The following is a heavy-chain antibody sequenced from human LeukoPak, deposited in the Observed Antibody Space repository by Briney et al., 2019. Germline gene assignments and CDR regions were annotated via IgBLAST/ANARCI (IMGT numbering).Heavy chain of an antibody. J-gene: IGHJ4*02. CDR2: ISGSGGST. CDR1: GFTFDDYA. D-gene: IGHD6-13*01. Sequence: GGSLRLSCAASGFTFDDYAMHWVRQAPGKGLEWVSAISGSGGSTYYADSVKGRFTISRDNSKNTLYLQMNSLRAEDTAVYYCAKDLIAAAGFFDYWGQGTLVTVSS. V-gene: IGHV3-23*01. CDR3: AKDLIAAAGFFDY.